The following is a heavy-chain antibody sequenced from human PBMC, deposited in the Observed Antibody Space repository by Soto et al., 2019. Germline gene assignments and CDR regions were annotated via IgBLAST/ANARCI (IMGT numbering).Heavy chain of an antibody. CDR2: ISYDGSNK. V-gene: IGHV3-30*03. Sequence: GGSLRLSCAASGFTFSSYGMHWVRQATGKGLEWVAVISYDGSNKYYADSVKGRFTISRDTSTSTVYMELSSLRSEDTAVYYCARGRVTAEVPNDYGDSFLSGMEDGMDVWGQGTTVTVSS. J-gene: IGHJ6*02. D-gene: IGHD4-17*01. CDR1: GFTFSSYG. CDR3: ARGRVTAEVPNDYGDSFLSGMEDGMDV.